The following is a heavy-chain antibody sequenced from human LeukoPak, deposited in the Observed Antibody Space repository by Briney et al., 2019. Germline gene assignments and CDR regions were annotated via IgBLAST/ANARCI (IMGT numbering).Heavy chain of an antibody. J-gene: IGHJ6*03. D-gene: IGHD3-10*01. V-gene: IGHV3-48*03. CDR3: ARAGRYVVRGVDGNMDV. CDR1: GFTFSSYE. CDR2: ISSSGSTI. Sequence: GGSLRLSCAASGFTFSSYEMNWVRQAPGKGLEWVSYISSSGSTIYYADSVKGRFTISRDNAKNSLYLQMNSLRAEDTAVYYCARAGRYVVRGVDGNMDVWGKGTTVTVPS.